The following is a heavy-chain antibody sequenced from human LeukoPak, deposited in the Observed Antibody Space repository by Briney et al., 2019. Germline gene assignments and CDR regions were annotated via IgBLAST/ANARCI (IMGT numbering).Heavy chain of an antibody. J-gene: IGHJ4*02. CDR2: ISWNSGSI. V-gene: IGHV3-9*01. CDR3: ARDQVYSNPDY. D-gene: IGHD4-11*01. CDR1: GFTFDDYA. Sequence: GGSLRLSCAASGFTFDDYAMHWVRQAPGKGLGWVSGISWNSGSIGYADSVKGRFTISRDNAKNSLYLQMNSLRAEDTAVYYCARDQVYSNPDYWGQGTLVTVSS.